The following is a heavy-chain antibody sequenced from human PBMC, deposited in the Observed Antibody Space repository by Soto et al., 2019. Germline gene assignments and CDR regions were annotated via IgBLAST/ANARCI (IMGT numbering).Heavy chain of an antibody. CDR2: IYFTGRT. J-gene: IGHJ3*01. CDR3: ARDLVAIGGRVYAFDL. D-gene: IGHD2-21*01. V-gene: IGHV4-61*03. CDR1: GDSVSSGSHH. Sequence: PSETRSLTCTVAGDSVSSGSHHWNWIRQAPGKGLECIGSIYFTGRTNHNPSLKSRVTISVDTSKNHLSLNLTSVTAADTAVYYCARDLVAIGGRVYAFDLWGQGAMVTVS.